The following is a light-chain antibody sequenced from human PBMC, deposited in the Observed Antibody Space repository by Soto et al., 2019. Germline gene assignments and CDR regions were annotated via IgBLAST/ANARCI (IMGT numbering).Light chain of an antibody. Sequence: EIVMTQSPATLSVSPGERATLSCRASQSVSSRSLAWYQQKPGQAPRLLISGASSRAADIPDRFSGSGSGTDFTLTINRLEPEDFAVYYCQQYDSSPRTFGQGTKVEIK. V-gene: IGKV3-20*01. CDR1: QSVSSRS. CDR3: QQYDSSPRT. CDR2: GAS. J-gene: IGKJ1*01.